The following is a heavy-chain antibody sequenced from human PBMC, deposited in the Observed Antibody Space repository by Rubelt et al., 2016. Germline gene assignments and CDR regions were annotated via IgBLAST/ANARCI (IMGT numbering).Heavy chain of an antibody. D-gene: IGHD3-22*01. CDR3: ARDQYYDTSGYYYFYSAFDY. J-gene: IGHJ4*02. V-gene: IGHV1-18*01. CDR1: TFTSFG. Sequence: TFTSFGISWVRQAPGQGLEWMGWISAYNGNTNYAQKLQGRVTMTTDTSASTAYMELSSLRSEDTAVYYCARDQYYDTSGYYYFYSAFDYWGQGTLVTVSS. CDR2: ISAYNGNT.